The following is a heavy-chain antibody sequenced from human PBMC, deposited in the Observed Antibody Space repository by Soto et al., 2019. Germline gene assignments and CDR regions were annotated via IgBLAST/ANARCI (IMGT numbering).Heavy chain of an antibody. V-gene: IGHV3-73*01. J-gene: IGHJ5*02. Sequence: EVQLVESGGGLVQPGGSLKLSCAASGFTFSGSAMHWVRQASGKGLEWVGRIRSKANSYATAYAASVKGRFTISRDDSKNRAYLQMSSLKTEDTAVYYCTRLVCSSTSCYTSNWFDPWGQGTLVTVSS. CDR2: IRSKANSYAT. D-gene: IGHD2-2*02. CDR3: TRLVCSSTSCYTSNWFDP. CDR1: GFTFSGSA.